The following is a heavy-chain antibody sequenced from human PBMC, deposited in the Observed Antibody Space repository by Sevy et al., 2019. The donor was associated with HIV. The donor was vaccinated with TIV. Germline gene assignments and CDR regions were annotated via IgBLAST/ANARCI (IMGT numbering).Heavy chain of an antibody. D-gene: IGHD3-10*01. J-gene: IGHJ4*02. Sequence: GGSVRLSCAASGFSFSSYGMSWVRQTPGQGLEWVSAISGSGGSTYYADSVKGRFTISRDNSKNTLYLQVISLRAEDTAVYYCAKGGFTMVRGVFDYWGQGTLVTVSS. CDR2: ISGSGGST. CDR3: AKGGFTMVRGVFDY. CDR1: GFSFSSYG. V-gene: IGHV3-23*01.